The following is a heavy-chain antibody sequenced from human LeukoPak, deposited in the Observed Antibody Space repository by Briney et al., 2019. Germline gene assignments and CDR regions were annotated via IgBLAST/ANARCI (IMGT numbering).Heavy chain of an antibody. Sequence: SETLSLTCAVYGGSFSGYYWSWIRQPPGKGLEWIGEINHSGSTNYNPSLKSRVTISLDTSKNQFSLKLSSVTAADTAVYYCVRGPNTDKNWFDPWGQGTLVTVSS. CDR3: VRGPNTDKNWFDP. CDR2: INHSGST. CDR1: GGSFSGYY. D-gene: IGHD2-2*02. J-gene: IGHJ5*02. V-gene: IGHV4-34*01.